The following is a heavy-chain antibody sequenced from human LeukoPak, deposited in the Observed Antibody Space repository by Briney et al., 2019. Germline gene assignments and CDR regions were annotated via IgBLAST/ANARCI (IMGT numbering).Heavy chain of an antibody. CDR2: IHSGGRK. V-gene: IGHV3-66*02. Sequence: GGSRTLSWAASGFTVSSNYMSWVRQAPGRGMGWEAAIHSGGRKYYADSVKGRFTISRDNSKNTLYLQMNSLRAEDTAVYYCARESGYSYGYARGHYYYYMDVWGKGTTVTVSS. J-gene: IGHJ6*03. CDR3: ARESGYSYGYARGHYYYYMDV. CDR1: GFTVSSNY. D-gene: IGHD5-18*01.